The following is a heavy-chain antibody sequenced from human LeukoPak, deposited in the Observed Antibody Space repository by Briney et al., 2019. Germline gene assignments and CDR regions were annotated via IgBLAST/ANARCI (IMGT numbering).Heavy chain of an antibody. V-gene: IGHV3-66*01. CDR3: ATAPIYSGYDFNYYYYGMDV. D-gene: IGHD5-12*01. J-gene: IGHJ6*02. Sequence: GGSLRLSYAASGFTVSSNYMSWVRQAPGKGLEWVSVIYSGGSTYYADSVKGRFTISRDNSKNTLYLQMNSLRAEDTAVYYCATAPIYSGYDFNYYYYGMDVWGQGTTVTVS. CDR2: IYSGGST. CDR1: GFTVSSNY.